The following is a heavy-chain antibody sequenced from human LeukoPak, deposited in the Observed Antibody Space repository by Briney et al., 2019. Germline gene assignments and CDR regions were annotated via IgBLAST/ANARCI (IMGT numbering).Heavy chain of an antibody. CDR1: GYTFTSYD. CDR2: LNPNSGKS. D-gene: IGHD1-26*01. J-gene: IGHJ5*02. CDR3: TGGPSFRGSQGWFDP. Sequence: ASVTVSCKASGYTFTSYDINWVRQAAGQGLEWMGWLNPNSGKSDFAQKFQGRVTMTRDTSISTAYMELGSFIYEDTAVYYCTGGPSFRGSQGWFDPWGRGPLVLVSS. V-gene: IGHV1-8*01.